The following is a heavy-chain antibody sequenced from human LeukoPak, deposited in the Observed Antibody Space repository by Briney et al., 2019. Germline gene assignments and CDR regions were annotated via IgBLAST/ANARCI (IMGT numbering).Heavy chain of an antibody. CDR1: GFTFSDYY. CDR2: ISNGGNTI. Sequence: GGSLRLSCAASGFTFSDYYMSWIRQAPGKGLEWVSYISNGGNTIYYADSVKGRFTNSRDNAKKSLYLQMNSLRAEDTAVYYCARVARGGYYFDYWGQGTLVTVSS. J-gene: IGHJ4*02. D-gene: IGHD3-16*01. V-gene: IGHV3-11*01. CDR3: ARVARGGYYFDY.